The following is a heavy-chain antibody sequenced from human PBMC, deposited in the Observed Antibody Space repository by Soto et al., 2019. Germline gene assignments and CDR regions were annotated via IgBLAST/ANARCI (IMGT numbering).Heavy chain of an antibody. J-gene: IGHJ4*02. Sequence: QVQLQESGPGLVKPSETLSLTCTVSGGSISSSSYYWGWIRQPPGKGLEWIGSIYYSGNTYYNPSLESRVTISVDTSKNQFSLKLSSVTAADTAVYYCARVMGAGAAAGPYYFDYWGQGTLVTVSS. CDR1: GGSISSSSYY. V-gene: IGHV4-39*01. CDR2: IYYSGNT. D-gene: IGHD6-13*01. CDR3: ARVMGAGAAAGPYYFDY.